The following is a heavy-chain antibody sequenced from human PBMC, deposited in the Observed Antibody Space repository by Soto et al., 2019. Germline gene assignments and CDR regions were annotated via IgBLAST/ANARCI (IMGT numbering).Heavy chain of an antibody. CDR3: ARYYGAGSYFFDH. J-gene: IGHJ4*02. D-gene: IGHD3-10*01. CDR1: GVSVSSNY. CDR2: MYSDGRT. Sequence: EVQLVESGGGLIHPGGSLRLSCVGSGVSVSSNYMAWVRQAPGTGREWVAVMYSDGRTYYADSLKGRFTISRDDSKNTLYFQMNSLRAEDTAVYYCARYYGAGSYFFDHWGQGALVTVSS. V-gene: IGHV3-53*01.